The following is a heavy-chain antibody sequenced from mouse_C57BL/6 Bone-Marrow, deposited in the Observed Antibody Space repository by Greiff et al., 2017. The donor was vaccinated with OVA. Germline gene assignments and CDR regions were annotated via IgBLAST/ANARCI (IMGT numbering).Heavy chain of an antibody. D-gene: IGHD4-1*01. V-gene: IGHV1-9*01. Sequence: VQLQQSGAELMKPGASVKLSCKATGYTFTGYWIEWVKQRPGHGLEWIGEILPGSGSTNSNEKFKGKATFTADTSSTTAFMQRSSLTTEDSAIYCGARVGTWTPDFDYWGKGTTLTVSS. CDR2: ILPGSGST. CDR1: GYTFTGYW. J-gene: IGHJ2*01. CDR3: ARVGTWTPDFDY.